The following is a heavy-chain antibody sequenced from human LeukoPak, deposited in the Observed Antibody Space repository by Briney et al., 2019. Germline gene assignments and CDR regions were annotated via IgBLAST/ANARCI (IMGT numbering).Heavy chain of an antibody. D-gene: IGHD6-19*01. CDR3: AREPSSGWFDY. J-gene: IGHJ4*02. CDR2: ISSSSSYI. CDR1: GFTFSSYS. V-gene: IGHV3-21*01. Sequence: GGSLRLSCAASGFTFSSYSMNWVRQTPGEGLEWVSSISSSSSYIYYADSVKGRFTISRDNAKNSLYLQMNSLRAEDTAVYYCAREPSSGWFDYWGQGTLVTVSS.